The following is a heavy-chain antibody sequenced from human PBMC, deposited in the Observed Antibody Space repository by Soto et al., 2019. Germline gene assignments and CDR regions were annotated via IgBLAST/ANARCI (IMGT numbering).Heavy chain of an antibody. Sequence: QITLKESGPTLVKPTQTLTLTCTFSGFSLSSTRMAVGWIRQPPGKALEWLALIYWDDDKRYSPFLKSRLTLTTDTSTNQVVLTMSNMDPVDTARYYCAHIVVAGLGYYFDYWGQGTLVTVSS. CDR1: GFSLSSTRMA. J-gene: IGHJ4*02. CDR2: IYWDDDK. CDR3: AHIVVAGLGYYFDY. V-gene: IGHV2-5*02. D-gene: IGHD6-19*01.